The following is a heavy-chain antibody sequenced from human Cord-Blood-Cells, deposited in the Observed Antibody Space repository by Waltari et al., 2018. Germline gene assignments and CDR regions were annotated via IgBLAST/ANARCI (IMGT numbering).Heavy chain of an antibody. V-gene: IGHV1-2*02. CDR3: AREGLGKRWYFDL. CDR1: GYTFTGYY. Sequence: QVQLVQSGAEVKKPGASVKVSCKASGYTFTGYYMNWVRQAPGQGLEWRGWINPNSGGTNYAQKLQGRVTMTRDTSISTAYMELSRLRSDDTAVYYCAREGLGKRWYFDLWGRGTLVAVSS. CDR2: INPNSGGT. J-gene: IGHJ2*01. D-gene: IGHD5-12*01.